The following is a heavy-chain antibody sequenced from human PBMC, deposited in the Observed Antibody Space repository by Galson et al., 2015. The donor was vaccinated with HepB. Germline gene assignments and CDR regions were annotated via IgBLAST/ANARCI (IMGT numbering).Heavy chain of an antibody. V-gene: IGHV3-53*01. D-gene: IGHD5-18*01. CDR2: IYSGGST. CDR3: ARAIYSYGYRYFDY. CDR1: GFTVSSNY. J-gene: IGHJ4*02. Sequence: SLRLSCAASGFTVSSNYMSRVRQAPGKGLEWVSVIYSGGSTYYADSVKGRFTISRDNSKNTLYLQMNSLRAEDTAVYYCARAIYSYGYRYFDYWGQGTLVTVSS.